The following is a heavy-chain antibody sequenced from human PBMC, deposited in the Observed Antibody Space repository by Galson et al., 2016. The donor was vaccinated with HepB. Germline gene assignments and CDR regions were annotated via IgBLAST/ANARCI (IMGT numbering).Heavy chain of an antibody. CDR1: GFTFINYA. J-gene: IGHJ3*02. Sequence: SLRLSCAASGFTFINYAMSWVRQAPGKGLEWVSGISGTDGRTLYADSVKGRFTISRDNAKNSLSLQMNSLRVEDTAVYYCARDSWDIVVVSPAMFTFDIWGQGTMVTVSS. V-gene: IGHV3-23*01. D-gene: IGHD2-2*01. CDR3: ARDSWDIVVVSPAMFTFDI. CDR2: ISGTDGRT.